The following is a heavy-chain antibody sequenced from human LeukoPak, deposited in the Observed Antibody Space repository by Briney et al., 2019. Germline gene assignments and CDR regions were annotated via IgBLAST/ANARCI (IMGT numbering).Heavy chain of an antibody. Sequence: ASVKVSCKASGYTFTTYGITWVRQAPGQGLEWMGRITTYNGNTNYAQKLQGRVTMTTDTSTSTAYMELGSLRSDDTAVYYCARDDGSGYDYIAEYFQHWGQGTLVTVSS. CDR3: ARDDGSGYDYIAEYFQH. CDR1: GYTFTTYG. V-gene: IGHV1-18*01. J-gene: IGHJ1*01. CDR2: ITTYNGNT. D-gene: IGHD5-12*01.